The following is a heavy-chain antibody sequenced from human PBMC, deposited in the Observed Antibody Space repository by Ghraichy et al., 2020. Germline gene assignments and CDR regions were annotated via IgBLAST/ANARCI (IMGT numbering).Heavy chain of an antibody. CDR2: IVVGSGNT. CDR1: GFTFSASA. Sequence: SVKVSCKASGFTFSASAVQWVRQTRGQDLEWIGWIVVGSGNTKYAQNFQERVTITRDTSTNTAYMELRSLRPDDTALYFCAADLTMAVKGWFDPWGQGTLVTVSS. J-gene: IGHJ5*02. D-gene: IGHD3-3*01. V-gene: IGHV1-58*01. CDR3: AADLTMAVKGWFDP.